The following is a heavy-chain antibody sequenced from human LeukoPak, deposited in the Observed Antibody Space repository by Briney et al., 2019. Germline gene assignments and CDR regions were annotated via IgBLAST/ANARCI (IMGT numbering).Heavy chain of an antibody. V-gene: IGHV4-39*01. CDR3: ARHRKDSSGWNRYNWFDP. D-gene: IGHD6-19*01. CDR2: IYYSGST. CDR1: GFTFSSYA. Sequence: PGGSLRLSCAASGFTFSSYAMSWIRQPPGKGLEWIGSIYYSGSTYYNPSLKSRVTISVDTSKNQFSLKLSSVTAADTAVYYCARHRKDSSGWNRYNWFDPWGQGTLVTVSS. J-gene: IGHJ5*02.